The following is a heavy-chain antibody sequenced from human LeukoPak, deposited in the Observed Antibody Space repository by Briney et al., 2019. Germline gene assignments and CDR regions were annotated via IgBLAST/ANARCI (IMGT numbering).Heavy chain of an antibody. CDR1: GYTFTGYY. Sequence: ASVRVSCKASGYTFTGYYMHWVRQAPGQGLEWMGWINPNSGGTKYAQTFKGRVTMTRDTSISTAYMELSSLRSDDTAVYYCARDGDTYGYYYYGLDVWGQGTTVTVSS. D-gene: IGHD5-18*01. CDR2: INPNSGGT. CDR3: ARDGDTYGYYYYGLDV. J-gene: IGHJ6*02. V-gene: IGHV1-2*02.